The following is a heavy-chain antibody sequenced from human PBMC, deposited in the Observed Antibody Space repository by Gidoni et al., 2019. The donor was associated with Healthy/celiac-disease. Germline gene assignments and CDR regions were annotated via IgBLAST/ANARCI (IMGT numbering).Heavy chain of an antibody. D-gene: IGHD3-3*01. V-gene: IGHV3-48*01. CDR3: ARVGLRGGLDY. CDR1: GFTFSSYS. CDR2: IISSSSTI. J-gene: IGHJ4*02. Sequence: EVQLVESGGGLVQPGGSLRPSCAASGFTFSSYSMNWVRQAPGKGMEWVSYIISSSSTIYYADSVKGRFTISRDNAKNSLYLQMNSLRAEDTAVYYCARVGLRGGLDYWGQGTLVTVSS.